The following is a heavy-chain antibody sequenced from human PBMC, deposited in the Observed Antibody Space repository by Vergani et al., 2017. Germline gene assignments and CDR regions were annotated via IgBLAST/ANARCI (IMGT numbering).Heavy chain of an antibody. Sequence: QVQLVQSGAEVKKPGASVKVSCKASGYTFTDYFMHWVRQAPGQGLEWMGWINPNSGGTNYAQKFQGRVTMTRETSISTAYMELSNLRSDDTALYYCARVGTSSNRDYFDYWGQGTLVTVSS. D-gene: IGHD2-2*01. CDR1: GYTFTDYF. J-gene: IGHJ4*02. CDR2: INPNSGGT. V-gene: IGHV1-2*02. CDR3: ARVGTSSNRDYFDY.